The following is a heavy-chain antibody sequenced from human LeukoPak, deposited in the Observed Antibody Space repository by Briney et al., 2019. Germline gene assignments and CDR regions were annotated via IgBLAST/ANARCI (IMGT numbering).Heavy chain of an antibody. J-gene: IGHJ4*02. CDR1: GFTFSSST. D-gene: IGHD3-10*01. V-gene: IGHV3-23*01. CDR3: AKGSDGAGSYRPFDY. Sequence: GGSLRLSCAASGFTFSSSTMSWLRQAPGKGLEWVSAINSGGGTTSAESVKGRFTISRDNTKNTLYLQVNSLRAEDTAVYYCAKGSDGAGSYRPFDYWGQGTLVTVSS. CDR2: INSGGGTT.